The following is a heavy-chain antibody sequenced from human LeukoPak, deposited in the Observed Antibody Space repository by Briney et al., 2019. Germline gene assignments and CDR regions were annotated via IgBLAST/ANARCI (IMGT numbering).Heavy chain of an antibody. V-gene: IGHV3-30-3*01. CDR2: ISYDGSIK. D-gene: IGHD3-10*01. Sequence: GGSLRPSCAASGFTFSSYAMHWVRQAPGKGLEWVAVISYDGSIKYYADSVKGRFTISRDNSKNTLYLQMNSLRAEDTAVYYCARDRHYYFDYWGQGTLVTVSS. CDR1: GFTFSSYA. J-gene: IGHJ4*02. CDR3: ARDRHYYFDY.